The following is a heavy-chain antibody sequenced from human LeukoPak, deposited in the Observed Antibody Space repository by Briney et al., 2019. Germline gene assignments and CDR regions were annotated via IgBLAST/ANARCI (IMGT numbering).Heavy chain of an antibody. J-gene: IGHJ4*02. Sequence: PSETLSLTCTVSGYSISSGYYWGWIRQPPGKGLEWIGSIYHSGSTYYNPSLKSRVTISVDTSKNQFSLKLSSVTAADTAVYYCARVNDIVAIGTYYFDYWGQGTLVTVSS. D-gene: IGHD5-12*01. V-gene: IGHV4-38-2*02. CDR1: GYSISSGYY. CDR2: IYHSGST. CDR3: ARVNDIVAIGTYYFDY.